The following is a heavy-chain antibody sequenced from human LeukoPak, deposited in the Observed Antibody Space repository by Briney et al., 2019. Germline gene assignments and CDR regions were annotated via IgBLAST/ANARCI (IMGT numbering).Heavy chain of an antibody. CDR3: AKDDYDILTGYYYHYYYYMDV. Sequence: AGGSLRLSCAASAFNFSTYGMHWVRQAPGKGLEWVAFIRYDGSDKYYADSVKGRFTISRDNSKNTLYLQMNSLRAEDTAVYYCAKDDYDILTGYYYHYYYYMDVWGKGTTVTISS. D-gene: IGHD3-9*01. CDR1: AFNFSTYG. CDR2: IRYDGSDK. V-gene: IGHV3-30*02. J-gene: IGHJ6*03.